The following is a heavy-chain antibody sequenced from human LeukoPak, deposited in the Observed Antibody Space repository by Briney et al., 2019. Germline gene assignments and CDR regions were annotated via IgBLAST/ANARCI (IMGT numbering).Heavy chain of an antibody. J-gene: IGHJ4*02. Sequence: PGGTLRLSCAASGFTFSKYWMLFVRQAPGKGLESVSRINTDGTVTTYAESVKGRFTVSRDNADNTMFLQMNSVRDEDTAVYYCATKQWLAPPPDSWGQGTPVTVSS. D-gene: IGHD6-19*01. CDR2: INTDGTVT. CDR3: ATKQWLAPPPDS. CDR1: GFTFSKYW. V-gene: IGHV3-74*01.